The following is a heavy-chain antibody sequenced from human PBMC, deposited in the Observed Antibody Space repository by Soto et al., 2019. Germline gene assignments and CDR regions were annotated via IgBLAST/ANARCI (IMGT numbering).Heavy chain of an antibody. Sequence: ASVKVSCKASGYTFTRYKMHWVRQAPGQRLEWMGWINAGNGDTKYSQKFQGRVTITSDTSASTTYMQLSSLRSADTAVYYCARDFHFADNWFDPWGQGTLVTVSS. J-gene: IGHJ5*02. CDR3: ARDFHFADNWFDP. D-gene: IGHD3-3*02. CDR2: INAGNGDT. CDR1: GYTFTRYK. V-gene: IGHV1-3*01.